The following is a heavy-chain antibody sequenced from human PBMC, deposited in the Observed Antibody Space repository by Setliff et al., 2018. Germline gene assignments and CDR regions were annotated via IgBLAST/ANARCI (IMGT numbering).Heavy chain of an antibody. V-gene: IGHV3-48*01. CDR1: GFTFSTYT. J-gene: IGHJ6*03. CDR3: ARNGDVDTGFLGYYYYYYMDV. CDR2: ISSRSSTT. Sequence: PGGSLRLSCAASGFTFSTYTMNWVRQAPGKGLEWISYISSRSSTTHYADSVKGRFTISRDDSNNTLYLQMTSLRAEDTAVYYCARNGDVDTGFLGYYYYYYMDVWGKGTTVTVSS. D-gene: IGHD5-18*01.